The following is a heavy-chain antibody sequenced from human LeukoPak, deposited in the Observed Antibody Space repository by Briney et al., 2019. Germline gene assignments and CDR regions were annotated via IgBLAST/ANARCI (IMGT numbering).Heavy chain of an antibody. J-gene: IGHJ4*01. D-gene: IGHD5-18*01. CDR3: ARGRGIQLKYYFDH. Sequence: GGSLRLSCSASGFTFDFYDLNWVRQAPGKGLKWISYISSRASTIFYADSVKGRFYITRDNAKNSLYLQMNSLRAEDTAVYYCARGRGIQLKYYFDHWGHGTLVTVSS. CDR1: GFTFDFYD. CDR2: ISSRASTI. V-gene: IGHV3-48*03.